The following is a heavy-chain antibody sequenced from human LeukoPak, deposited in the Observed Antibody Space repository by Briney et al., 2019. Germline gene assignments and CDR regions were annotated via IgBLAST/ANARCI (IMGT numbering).Heavy chain of an antibody. J-gene: IGHJ6*03. V-gene: IGHV3-23*01. CDR1: GFTFITYS. CDR3: AKGPPSRITARAPYYFYYMDV. Sequence: PGGSLRLSCAASGFTFITYSMTWVRQAPGRGLEWVSAITGSGAFTDYADSVKGRFTISRDNPKNTLSLQMNSLRAEDTAVYYCAKGPPSRITARAPYYFYYMDVWGQGTTVTVSS. CDR2: ITGSGAFT. D-gene: IGHD6-13*01.